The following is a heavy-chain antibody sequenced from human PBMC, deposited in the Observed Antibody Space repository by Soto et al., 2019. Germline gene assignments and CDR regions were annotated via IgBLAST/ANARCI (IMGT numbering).Heavy chain of an antibody. CDR2: IQGDGSEA. Sequence: EVQLVESGGVLVQPGGSLKVSCAASGFTFSSSWMNLVRQAPGKGLEGVANIQGDGSEAYYVDSVRGRFTISRDNANPSLSLQMHSLRAEDTAVYYCAAGFPPDYWGQGTLVSVSS. J-gene: IGHJ4*02. CDR3: AAGFPPDY. D-gene: IGHD3-10*01. V-gene: IGHV3-7*01. CDR1: GFTFSSSW.